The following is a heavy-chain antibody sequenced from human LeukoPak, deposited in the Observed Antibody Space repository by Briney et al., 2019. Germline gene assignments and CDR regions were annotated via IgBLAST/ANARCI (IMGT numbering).Heavy chain of an antibody. J-gene: IGHJ6*02. CDR2: INHSGST. Sequence: PSETLSLTCAVYGGSFSGYYWSWIRQPPGKGLEWIGEINHSGSTNYNPSLKSRVTISVDTSKNQFSLKLSSVTAADTAVYYCARVPAGPPVRHYYYGMDVWGQGTTVTVSS. V-gene: IGHV4-34*01. CDR1: GGSFSGYY. CDR3: ARVPAGPPVRHYYYGMDV.